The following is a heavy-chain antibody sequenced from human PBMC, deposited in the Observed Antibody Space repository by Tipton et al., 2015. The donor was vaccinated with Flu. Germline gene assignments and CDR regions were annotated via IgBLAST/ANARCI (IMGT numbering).Heavy chain of an antibody. CDR2: IHGSGST. V-gene: IGHV4-4*07. Sequence: TLSLTCTVSGASISDYHWSWIQQSAGMGLEWLGRIHGSGSTNYNPSLRSRVAMSLDTSKNQFSLRLTSVTAADTAIYYCARGWDSFGSGYFDSWGQGTLVTVSS. CDR3: ARGWDSFGSGYFDS. CDR1: GASISDYH. J-gene: IGHJ4*02. D-gene: IGHD3-10*01.